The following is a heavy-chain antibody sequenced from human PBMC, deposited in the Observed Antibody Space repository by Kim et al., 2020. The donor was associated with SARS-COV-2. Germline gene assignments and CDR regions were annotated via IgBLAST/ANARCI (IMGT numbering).Heavy chain of an antibody. D-gene: IGHD1-26*01. CDR1: GFTLSSYP. Sequence: GGSLRLSCVASGFTLSSYPMHWVRQATGKGLEWVSAVGTAGDTFYPDSVKGRFTISRENAKNSLYLQMNSLRAGDTAIYYCVRQAVGATGHFDYWGQGTL. V-gene: IGHV3-13*04. CDR2: VGTAGDT. J-gene: IGHJ4*02. CDR3: VRQAVGATGHFDY.